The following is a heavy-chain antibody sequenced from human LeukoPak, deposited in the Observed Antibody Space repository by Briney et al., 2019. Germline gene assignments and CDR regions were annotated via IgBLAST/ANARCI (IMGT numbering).Heavy chain of an antibody. CDR2: INPNSGGT. D-gene: IGHD2-2*01. V-gene: IGHV1-2*02. J-gene: IGHJ4*02. CDR1: GYTFTGYY. CDR3: ARSYTAAGLYN. Sequence: ASVKVSCKASGYTFTGYYMHWVRRAPGEGLEWMGWINPNSGGTNYAQKFQGRVTMTRDTSISTAYMELSRLRSDDTAVYYCARSYTAAGLYNWGQGTLVTVSS.